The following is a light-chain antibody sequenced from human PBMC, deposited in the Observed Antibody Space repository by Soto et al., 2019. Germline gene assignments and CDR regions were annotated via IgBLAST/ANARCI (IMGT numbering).Light chain of an antibody. CDR1: SSDVGGYNH. Sequence: QSVLTQPASVSGSPGQSITISCTGTSSDVGGYNHVSWYQQHPGKAPKLIIYDVSNRPSGVSSRFSGSKSGNTASLTISGLDAEDEADYYCSSYSGSNTYVFGTGTKLTVL. CDR3: SSYSGSNTYV. J-gene: IGLJ1*01. CDR2: DVS. V-gene: IGLV2-14*01.